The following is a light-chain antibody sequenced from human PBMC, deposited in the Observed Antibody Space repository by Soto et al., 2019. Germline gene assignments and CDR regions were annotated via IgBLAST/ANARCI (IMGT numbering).Light chain of an antibody. CDR3: ETWDSNIQV. CDR2: LEGSGND. CDR1: SGHSSYI. J-gene: IGLJ1*01. V-gene: IGLV4-60*02. Sequence: QNVVTQSSSASASLGSSVKLACTLDSGHSSYIIAWHQQQPGKAPRYLMKLEGSGNDNKGSGVPDRFSGSSSGADRYLTISNLQFEDDADYYCETWDSNIQVFGTGTKLTVL.